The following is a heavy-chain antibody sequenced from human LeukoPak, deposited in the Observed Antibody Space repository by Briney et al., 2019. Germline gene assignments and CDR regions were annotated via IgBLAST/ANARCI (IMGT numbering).Heavy chain of an antibody. J-gene: IGHJ4*02. V-gene: IGHV3-48*02. CDR2: ISGGGTTI. CDR1: GFTFSNYW. CDR3: ARDPIAAVRFDY. D-gene: IGHD6-13*01. Sequence: GGSLRLSCAASGFTFSNYWMNWARQAPGKGLEWVSYISGGGTTIKYADSVRGRFTISRDNAKNSLYLQMDSLRDEDTAVYYCARDPIAAVRFDYWGQGTLVTVSS.